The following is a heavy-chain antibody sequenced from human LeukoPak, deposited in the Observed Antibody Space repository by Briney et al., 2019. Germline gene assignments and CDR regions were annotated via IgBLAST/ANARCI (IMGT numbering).Heavy chain of an antibody. D-gene: IGHD6-19*01. J-gene: IGHJ5*02. V-gene: IGHV1-18*01. CDR1: GYTFTSHS. CDR3: ARDHENTIGWYAYLYT. Sequence: ASVKVSSKASGYTFTSHSISWVRQAPGQGLEWMGWISAYNGDTKYAQKTQGRVTMTTDASTSTAYMELRSLRSDDTAVYYCARDHENTIGWYAYLYTWGQGTLVTVSS. CDR2: ISAYNGDT.